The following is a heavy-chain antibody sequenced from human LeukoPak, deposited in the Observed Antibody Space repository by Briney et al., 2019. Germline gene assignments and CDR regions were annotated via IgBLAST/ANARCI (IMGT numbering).Heavy chain of an antibody. D-gene: IGHD5-18*01. CDR1: GFTFSNYS. CDR3: ARVDTAMVDAFDI. Sequence: GGSLRLSCAASGFTFSNYSMNWVRQAPGKGLEWVSSISSSSSYIYYADSVKGRFTISRDNAKNSLYLQMNSLRAEDTAVYYCARVDTAMVDAFDIWGQGTMVTVSS. J-gene: IGHJ3*02. V-gene: IGHV3-21*01. CDR2: ISSSSSYI.